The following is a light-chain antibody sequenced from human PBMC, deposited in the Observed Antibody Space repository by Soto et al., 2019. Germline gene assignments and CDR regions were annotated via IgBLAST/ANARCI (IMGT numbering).Light chain of an antibody. CDR2: DVI. Sequence: QSVLTQPASVSGSPGQSITISCTGTNSDIGAYNYVSWYQQHPGQAPKLMIYDVIYRPSGVSNRFSGSKSGNTASLTISRLQAEDEADYYCSSFTTNIPVVFGGGTKLTVL. CDR1: NSDIGAYNY. V-gene: IGLV2-14*03. J-gene: IGLJ2*01. CDR3: SSFTTNIPVV.